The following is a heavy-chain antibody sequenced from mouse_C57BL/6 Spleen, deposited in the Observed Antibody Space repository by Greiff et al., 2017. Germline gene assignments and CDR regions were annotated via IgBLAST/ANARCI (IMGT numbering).Heavy chain of an antibody. Sequence: EVKLMESGAELVRPGASVKLSCTASGFNIKDDYMHWVKQRPEQGLEWIGWIDPENGDTEYASKFQGKATITADTSSNTAYLQLSSLTSEDTAVYYCTHDGYTWFAYWGQGTLVTVSA. J-gene: IGHJ3*01. CDR2: IDPENGDT. D-gene: IGHD2-3*01. CDR3: THDGYTWFAY. V-gene: IGHV14-4*01. CDR1: GFNIKDDY.